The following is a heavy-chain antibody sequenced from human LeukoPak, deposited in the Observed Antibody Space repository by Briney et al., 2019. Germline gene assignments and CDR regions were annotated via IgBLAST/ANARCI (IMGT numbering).Heavy chain of an antibody. CDR2: INHSGST. V-gene: IGHV4-34*01. CDR3: ARGANWGPENWFDP. Sequence: PSETLSLTCAVYGGSFSGYYWSWIRQPPGKGLEWIGEINHSGSTNYNPSLKSRVTISVDTSKNQFSLKLSSVTAADTAVYYCARGANWGPENWFDPWGQGTLVTVSS. D-gene: IGHD7-27*01. CDR1: GGSFSGYY. J-gene: IGHJ5*02.